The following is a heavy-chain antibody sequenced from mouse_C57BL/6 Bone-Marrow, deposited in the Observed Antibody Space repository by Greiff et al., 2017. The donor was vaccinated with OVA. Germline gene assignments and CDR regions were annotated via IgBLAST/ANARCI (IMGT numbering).Heavy chain of an antibody. Sequence: VQLQQSGPELVKPGASVKISCKASGYSFTGYYMNWVKQSPEKSLEWIGEINPSTGGTTYNQKFKAKATLTVDKSSSTAYSQLTSLTSDDSAVYYCATNDYGPFAYWGQGTLLTVSA. CDR2: INPSTGGT. CDR1: GYSFTGYY. J-gene: IGHJ3*01. D-gene: IGHD2-4*01. V-gene: IGHV1-42*01. CDR3: ATNDYGPFAY.